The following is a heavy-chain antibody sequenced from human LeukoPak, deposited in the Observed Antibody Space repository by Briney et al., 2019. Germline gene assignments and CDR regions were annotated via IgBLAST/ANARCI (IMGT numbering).Heavy chain of an antibody. CDR3: AKEQFDYYGSGSYQLGGYFDY. CDR2: IKQDGTEK. J-gene: IGHJ4*02. Sequence: AGGSLRLSCGASGFTFTTYWMSWVRQAPGKGLEWVANIKQDGTEKYYVDSVKGRFTISRDYARNSLYLQLNSLRAEDTAVYYCAKEQFDYYGSGSYQLGGYFDYWGQGTLVTVSS. V-gene: IGHV3-7*03. D-gene: IGHD3-10*01. CDR1: GFTFTTYW.